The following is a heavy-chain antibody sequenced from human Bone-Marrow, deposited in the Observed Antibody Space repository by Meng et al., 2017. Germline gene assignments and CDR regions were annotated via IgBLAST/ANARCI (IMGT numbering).Heavy chain of an antibody. Sequence: ASVKVSCKASGYTFTSYYMHWVRQAPGQGREGMGIINPSGGSTSYAQKFQGRVTMTRDTSTSTVYMELSSRRAEDTAVYYCARSPGGVGIDYWGQGTLVTVSS. V-gene: IGHV1-46*01. CDR1: GYTFTSYY. D-gene: IGHD3-16*01. J-gene: IGHJ4*02. CDR2: INPSGGST. CDR3: ARSPGGVGIDY.